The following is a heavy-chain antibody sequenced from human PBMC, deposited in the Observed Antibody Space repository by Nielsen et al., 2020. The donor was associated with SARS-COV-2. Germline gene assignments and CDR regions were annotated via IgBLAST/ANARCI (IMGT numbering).Heavy chain of an antibody. CDR3: VKDGAYYGVRGVVHFGY. V-gene: IGHV3-23*01. D-gene: IGHD3-10*01. J-gene: IGHJ4*02. CDR2: IKTSGGTT. Sequence: GESLKISCAASGFIFSDYAMAWVRQAPGKGLEWVSVIKTSGGTTYYADSVKGRCTISRDNSKNILYLQMNNLRAEDTAVYYCVKDGAYYGVRGVVHFGYGGRGNLVTVSS. CDR1: GFIFSDYA.